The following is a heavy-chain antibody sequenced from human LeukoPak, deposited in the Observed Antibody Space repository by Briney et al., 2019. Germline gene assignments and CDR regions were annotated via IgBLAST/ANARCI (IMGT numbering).Heavy chain of an antibody. CDR1: GGSFSGYY. Sequence: PSETLSLTCAVSGGSFSGYYWSWIRQPPGKGLEWIGEINHSGSTNYNPSLKSRVTISIDTSKNQFSLKLSSVTAADTAAYYCAGLHDSSGYYFFDYWGQGTLVTVSS. CDR2: INHSGST. J-gene: IGHJ4*02. CDR3: AGLHDSSGYYFFDY. D-gene: IGHD3-22*01. V-gene: IGHV4-34*01.